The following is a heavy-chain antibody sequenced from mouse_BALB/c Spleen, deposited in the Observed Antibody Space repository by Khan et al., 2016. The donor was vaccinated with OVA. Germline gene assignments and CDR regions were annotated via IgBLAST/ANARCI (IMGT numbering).Heavy chain of an antibody. CDR1: GLSLSRYN. D-gene: IGHD2-14*01. CDR3: ARAYYRYDGYYAMDY. Sequence: QVQLKQSGPGLVAPSQSLSITCTVSGLSLSRYNIHWVRQPPGKGLEWLGMIWGGGGTDYNSTLKIRLSISKDNSKSQVFLKMNSLQTDDTAMYYCARAYYRYDGYYAMDYWGQGTSVTASS. V-gene: IGHV2-6-4*01. CDR2: IWGGGGT. J-gene: IGHJ4*01.